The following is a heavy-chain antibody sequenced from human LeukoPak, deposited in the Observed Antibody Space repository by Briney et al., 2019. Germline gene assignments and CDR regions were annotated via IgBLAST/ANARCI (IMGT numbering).Heavy chain of an antibody. CDR3: AGAGSGMATQFDY. CDR2: IRYDGSNK. V-gene: IGHV3-30*02. CDR1: GFTFSSYG. D-gene: IGHD5-24*01. Sequence: PGGSLRLSCAASGFTFSSYGMHWVRQAPGKGLEWVAFIRYDGSNKYYADSVKGRFTISRDNSKNTLYLQMNSLRAEDTAVYYCAGAGSGMATQFDYWGQGTLVTVSS. J-gene: IGHJ4*02.